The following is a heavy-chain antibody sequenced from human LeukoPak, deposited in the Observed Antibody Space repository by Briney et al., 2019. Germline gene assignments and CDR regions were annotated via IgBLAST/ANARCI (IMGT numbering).Heavy chain of an antibody. CDR1: GGSISSYY. CDR3: ARGMYYYDGSGDY. J-gene: IGHJ4*02. D-gene: IGHD3-22*01. CDR2: IYYSGST. V-gene: IGHV4-59*08. Sequence: SETLFLTCSVSGGSISSYYWSWIRQPPGKGLEWIGYIYYSGSTNYNPSLKSRVTISINTSKNQFSLNLTSVTAADTAVYYCARGMYYYDGSGDYWGQGTLVTVSS.